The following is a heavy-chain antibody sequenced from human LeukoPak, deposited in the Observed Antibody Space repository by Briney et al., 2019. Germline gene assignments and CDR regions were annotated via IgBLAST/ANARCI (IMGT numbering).Heavy chain of an antibody. CDR1: GYSFTSYW. CDR3: ARNPYLQPSDY. V-gene: IGHV5-51*01. D-gene: IGHD1-1*01. Sequence: GESLKISCKGSGYSFTSYWIGWGRQMPGKGLEWMGIIYPVDSDTRYSPSFQAQVNISTDKSISTAYLQWSSLKASDTAMYYCARNPYLQPSDYWGQGTLVTVSS. CDR2: IYPVDSDT. J-gene: IGHJ4*02.